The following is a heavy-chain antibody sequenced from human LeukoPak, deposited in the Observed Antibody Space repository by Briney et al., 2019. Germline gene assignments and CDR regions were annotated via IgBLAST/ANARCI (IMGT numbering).Heavy chain of an antibody. CDR3: ARDRSAPMVRERLLDP. D-gene: IGHD3-10*01. V-gene: IGHV1-69*04. J-gene: IGHJ5*02. Sequence: SVKVSCKASGGTFSSYAISWVRQAPGQGLEWMGRIIPILGIANYAQKFQGRVTITADKSTSTAYMELSSLRSEDTAVYYCARDRSAPMVRERLLDPWGQGTLVTVSS. CDR1: GGTFSSYA. CDR2: IIPILGIA.